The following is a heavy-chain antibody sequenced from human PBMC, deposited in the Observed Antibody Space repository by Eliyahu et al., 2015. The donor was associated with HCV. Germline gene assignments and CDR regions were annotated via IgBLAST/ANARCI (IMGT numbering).Heavy chain of an antibody. CDR1: GFXLSNARMG. J-gene: IGHJ6*02. Sequence: QVTLKESGPVLVKPTETLTLTCTVSGFXLSNARMGVSWIRQPPGKALEWLAHIFSNDEKSYSTSLKSRLTISKDTSKSQVVLTMTNMDPVDTATYYCARISAILTSRKTQSPTKYGMDVWGQGTTVTVSS. CDR3: ARISAILTSRKTQSPTKYGMDV. D-gene: IGHD3-9*01. V-gene: IGHV2-26*01. CDR2: IFSNDEK.